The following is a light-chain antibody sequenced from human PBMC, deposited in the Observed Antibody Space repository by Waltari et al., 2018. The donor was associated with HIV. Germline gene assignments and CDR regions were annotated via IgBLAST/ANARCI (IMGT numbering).Light chain of an antibody. CDR2: KAS. Sequence: DIQMTQSPSILSASVGDTVTITCRASQTIYSWLAWYQQKPGKAPKLLIYKASSLQSGVPSRFHGSGSGTEFNLTIGSLQPDDFATYYCQQYETSSWAFGQGTKVEI. J-gene: IGKJ1*01. CDR1: QTIYSW. V-gene: IGKV1-5*03. CDR3: QQYETSSWA.